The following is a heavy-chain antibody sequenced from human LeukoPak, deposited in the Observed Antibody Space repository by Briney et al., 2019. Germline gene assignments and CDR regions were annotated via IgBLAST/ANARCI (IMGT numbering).Heavy chain of an antibody. V-gene: IGHV1-8*01. CDR3: ARFPKWGGTYSYYYYYYGMDV. CDR2: MNPNSGNT. J-gene: IGHJ6*02. D-gene: IGHD2-21*01. CDR1: VYTFTSYD. Sequence: ASVKLSCKASVYTFTSYDINWVRQATGQGLEWMGWMNPNSGNTGAAQKFQGRVTMTRNTSISTAYMELSSLRSEDTAVYYCARFPKWGGTYSYYYYYYGMDVWGQGTTVTVSS.